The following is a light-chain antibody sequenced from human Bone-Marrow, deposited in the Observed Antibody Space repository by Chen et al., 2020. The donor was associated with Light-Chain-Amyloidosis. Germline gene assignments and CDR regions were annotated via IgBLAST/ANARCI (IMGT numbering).Light chain of an antibody. CDR3: SSYTITNTLV. J-gene: IGLJ1*01. CDR1: SSDVGGDNH. V-gene: IGLV2-14*01. Sequence: QSALTQPDAVSGSPVLSISISSIGTSSDVGGDNHVSWYQQHPDKAPKLMIYEVTNRPSWVPDRFSGSKSDNTASLTISGLQTEDEADYFCSSYTITNTLVFGSGTRVTVL. CDR2: EVT.